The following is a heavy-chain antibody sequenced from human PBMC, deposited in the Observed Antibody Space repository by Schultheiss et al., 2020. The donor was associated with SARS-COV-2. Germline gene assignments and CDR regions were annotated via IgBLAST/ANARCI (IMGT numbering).Heavy chain of an antibody. CDR2: IWYDGSNK. Sequence: GGSLRLSCAASGFTFSSYAMHWVRQAPGKGLEWVAVIWYDGSNKYYADSVKGRFTISRDNSKNTLYLQMGSLRAEDMAVYYCARVRQFLHAFDIWGQGTMVTVSS. V-gene: IGHV3-30*14. CDR1: GFTFSSYA. CDR3: ARVRQFLHAFDI. D-gene: IGHD2/OR15-2a*01. J-gene: IGHJ3*02.